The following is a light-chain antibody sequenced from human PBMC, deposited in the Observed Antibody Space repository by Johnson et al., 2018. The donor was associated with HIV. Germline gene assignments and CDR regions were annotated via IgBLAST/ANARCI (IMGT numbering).Light chain of an antibody. CDR1: SSNIGNNY. CDR2: DNN. CDR3: GTWDSSLSAYV. J-gene: IGLJ1*01. Sequence: QSVLTQPPSVSAAPGQKVTISCSGSSSNIGNNYVSWYQQLPGTAPKLLIYDNNKRPSGIPDRFSGSNSGTSATLGITGLPTGDEADYYCGTWDSSLSAYVFGTGTKVTVL. V-gene: IGLV1-51*01.